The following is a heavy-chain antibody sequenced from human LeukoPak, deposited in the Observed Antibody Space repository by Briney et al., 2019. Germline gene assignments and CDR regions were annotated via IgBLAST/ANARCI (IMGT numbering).Heavy chain of an antibody. D-gene: IGHD1-1*01. Sequence: ASVKVSCKASGYTFTSYDINWVRQATGQGLEWMGWMNPNSGNTDYAQKFQGRVTMTRNTSISTAYMELSSLRSEDTAVYYCATYNWNKNYFDYWGQGTLVTVSS. CDR1: GYTFTSYD. J-gene: IGHJ4*02. CDR2: MNPNSGNT. CDR3: ATYNWNKNYFDY. V-gene: IGHV1-8*01.